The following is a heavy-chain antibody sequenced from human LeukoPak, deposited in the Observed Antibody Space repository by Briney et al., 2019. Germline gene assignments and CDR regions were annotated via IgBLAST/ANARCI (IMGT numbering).Heavy chain of an antibody. CDR2: IYSGGST. J-gene: IGHJ6*02. CDR3: ASGPLDTAMVTQYYYYYYGMDV. V-gene: IGHV3-53*01. D-gene: IGHD5-18*01. CDR1: GFTVSSNY. Sequence: PGGSLRLSCAASGFTVSSNYMSWVRQAPGKGLEGGSVIYSGGSTYYADSVKGRFTISRDNSNNTLYLQMNSLRAEDTAVYYCASGPLDTAMVTQYYYYYYGMDVWGQGTTVTVSS.